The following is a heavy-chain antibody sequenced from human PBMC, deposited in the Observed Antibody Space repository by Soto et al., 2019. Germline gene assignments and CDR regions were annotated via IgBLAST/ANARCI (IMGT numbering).Heavy chain of an antibody. Sequence: ASVKVSCKASGYIFTNYAMHWVRQAPGQRLEWMGWINVGNGSTKYSQNFQGRVTINQDTSASTAYMELSSLTSEDTAVYYCAREKWGSGSRWLDPWGQGTLVTVS. CDR1: GYIFTNYA. D-gene: IGHD6-19*01. CDR2: INVGNGST. V-gene: IGHV1-3*01. CDR3: AREKWGSGSRWLDP. J-gene: IGHJ5*02.